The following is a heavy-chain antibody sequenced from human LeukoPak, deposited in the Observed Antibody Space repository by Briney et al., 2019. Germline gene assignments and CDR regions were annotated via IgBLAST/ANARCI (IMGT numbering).Heavy chain of an antibody. CDR2: ISSSGNTI. J-gene: IGHJ4*02. CDR1: GFNFSTYE. V-gene: IGHV3-48*03. CDR3: ARDNTALDY. D-gene: IGHD5-18*01. Sequence: PGGSLRLSCAASGFNFSTYEMNWVRQAPGRGLEWVSYISSSGNTIYYADSVKGRFTISRDNSKNTLYLRMNSLRGEDTAVYYCARDNTALDYWGQGTLVTVSS.